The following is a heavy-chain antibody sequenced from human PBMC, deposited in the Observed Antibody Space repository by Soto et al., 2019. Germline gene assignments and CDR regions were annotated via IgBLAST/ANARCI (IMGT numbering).Heavy chain of an antibody. J-gene: IGHJ5*02. CDR2: INPSGGTP. D-gene: IGHD3-10*02. CDR3: ARVSMFGVNWFDP. V-gene: IGHV1-46*01. Sequence: VSVNVSCKTSGYTFSIYYMHWVRQAPGQGLEWMGIINPSGGTPTYAQKFQGRVTMTTDTSTSTAYMELRSLRSDDTAVYYCARVSMFGVNWFDPWGQGTLVTVSS. CDR1: GYTFSIYY.